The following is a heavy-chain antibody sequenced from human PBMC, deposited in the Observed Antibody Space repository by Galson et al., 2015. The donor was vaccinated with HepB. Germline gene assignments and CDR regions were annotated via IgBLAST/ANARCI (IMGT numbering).Heavy chain of an antibody. CDR3: ARVQGTIVVVPAASDY. V-gene: IGHV3-48*01. Sequence: SLRLSCAASGFTFSSYSMNWVRQAPGKGLEWVSYISSSSSIIYYADSVKGRFTISRDNAKNSLYLQMNSLRAEDTAVYYCARVQGTIVVVPAASDYWGQGTLVTVSS. CDR2: ISSSSSII. CDR1: GFTFSSYS. D-gene: IGHD2-2*01. J-gene: IGHJ4*02.